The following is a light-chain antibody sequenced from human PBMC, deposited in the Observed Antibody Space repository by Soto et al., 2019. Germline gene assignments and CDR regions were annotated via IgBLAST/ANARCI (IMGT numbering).Light chain of an antibody. CDR1: SSDVGRYDY. V-gene: IGLV2-11*01. CDR3: CSYAGIYSYV. CDR2: DVT. J-gene: IGLJ1*01. Sequence: QSALTQPRSVSGSPGQSVTIACTGTSSDVGRYDYVSWYQQHPGEAPKLVVYDVTKRPSGVPDRFSGSKSGNTASLTISGLQAEDEADYYCCSYAGIYSYVFGTGTKLTDL.